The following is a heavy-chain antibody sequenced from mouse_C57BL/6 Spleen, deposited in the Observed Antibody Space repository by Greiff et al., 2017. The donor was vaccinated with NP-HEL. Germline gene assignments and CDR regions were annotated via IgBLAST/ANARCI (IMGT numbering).Heavy chain of an antibody. Sequence: QVQLQQSGPELVKPGASVKISCKASGYAFSSSWMNWVKQRPGKGLEWIGRIYPGDGDTNYNGKFKGKATLTADKSSSTAYMQLSSLTSEDSAVYFCARELGGYYAMDYWGKGTSVTVSS. V-gene: IGHV1-82*01. CDR2: IYPGDGDT. CDR3: ARELGGYYAMDY. D-gene: IGHD4-1*01. J-gene: IGHJ4*01. CDR1: GYAFSSSW.